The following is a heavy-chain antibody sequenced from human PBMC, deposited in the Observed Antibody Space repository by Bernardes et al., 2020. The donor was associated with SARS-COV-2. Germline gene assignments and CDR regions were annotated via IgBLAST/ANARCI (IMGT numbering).Heavy chain of an antibody. J-gene: IGHJ4*02. CDR2: IYPGDSDA. D-gene: IGHD6-13*01. CDR1: EYRFTSYW. Sequence: GESLKISCKGSEYRFTSYWIAWVRQMPGKGLEWMGVIYPGDSDARYSPSFQGQVTMSADKSISTAYLQWSSLKASDTAMYYCAREMGYSSTWSLDYWGQGTLVTVSP. V-gene: IGHV5-51*01. CDR3: AREMGYSSTWSLDY.